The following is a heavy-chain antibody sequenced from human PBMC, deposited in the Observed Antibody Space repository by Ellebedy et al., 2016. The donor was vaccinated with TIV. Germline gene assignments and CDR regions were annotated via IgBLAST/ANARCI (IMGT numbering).Heavy chain of an antibody. Sequence: SETLSLTCTVSGGFLTSGAYYWTWIRQPPGKGLEWIGYILYSGSTSYNPSLLSRLTISVDPSKNQFSLNLSSVTAADTAIYFCARDSPAYHNTRGLNYWGPGILVTVSS. CDR1: GGFLTSGAYY. CDR2: ILYSGST. CDR3: ARDSPAYHNTRGLNY. V-gene: IGHV4-61*08. J-gene: IGHJ4*02. D-gene: IGHD2/OR15-2a*01.